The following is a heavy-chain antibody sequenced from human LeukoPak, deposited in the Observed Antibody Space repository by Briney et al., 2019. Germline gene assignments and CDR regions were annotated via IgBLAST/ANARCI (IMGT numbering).Heavy chain of an antibody. CDR2: IYYSGST. CDR3: ARESSYYDSSGYTY. Sequence: PQTLSLTCTVSGGSISSGDYYWSWIRQPPGKGLEWIGYIYYSGSTYYNPSLKSRVTISVDTSKNQFSLKLSSGTAADTAVYYCARESSYYDSSGYTYWGQGTLVTVSS. J-gene: IGHJ4*02. D-gene: IGHD3-22*01. V-gene: IGHV4-30-4*01. CDR1: GGSISSGDYY.